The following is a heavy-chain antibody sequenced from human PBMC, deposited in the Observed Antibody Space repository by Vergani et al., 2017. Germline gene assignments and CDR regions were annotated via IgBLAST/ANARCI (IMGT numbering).Heavy chain of an antibody. CDR3: AKARGQSDVWSGYYDGFDY. D-gene: IGHD3-3*01. V-gene: IGHV3-9*01. Sequence: EVQLVESGGGLVQPGRSLRLSCAAPGFTFDDYAMHWVRQAPGKGLEWVSGISWNSGSIGYADSVKGRFTISRDNAKNSLYLQMNSLRAEDTALYYCAKARGQSDVWSGYYDGFDYWGQGTLVTVSS. J-gene: IGHJ4*02. CDR1: GFTFDDYA. CDR2: ISWNSGSI.